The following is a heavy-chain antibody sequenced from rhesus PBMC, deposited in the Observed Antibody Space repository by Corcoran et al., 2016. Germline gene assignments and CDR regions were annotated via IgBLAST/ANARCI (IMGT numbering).Heavy chain of an antibody. Sequence: QAQLQESGPGLVKPSVTLSLTCAVAGGSISEDDYWSRTRQPPGKGLEWIGFIYGSGGGTNYDRSLKNRVTTSIDAYTDLFTLRLGDVPAADSAVCYCARHVGDYGPEYFEFWGQGALVTVSS. V-gene: IGHV4-106*01. J-gene: IGHJ1*01. CDR1: GGSISEDDY. CDR3: ARHVGDYGPEYFEF. CDR2: IYGSGGGT. D-gene: IGHD4-29*01.